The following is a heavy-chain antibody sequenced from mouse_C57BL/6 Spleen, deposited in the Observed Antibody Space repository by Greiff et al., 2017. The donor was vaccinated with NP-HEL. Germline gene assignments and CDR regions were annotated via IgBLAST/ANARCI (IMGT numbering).Heavy chain of an antibody. D-gene: IGHD4-1*01. CDR3: ARDGGTGTFAY. V-gene: IGHV5-4*01. Sequence: VQLKESGGGLVKPGGSLKLSCAASGFTFSSYAMSWVRQTPEKRLEWVATISDGGSYTYYPDNVKGRFTISRDNAKNNLYLQMSHLKSEDTAMYYCARDGGTGTFAYWGQGTLVTVSA. CDR1: GFTFSSYA. CDR2: ISDGGSYT. J-gene: IGHJ3*01.